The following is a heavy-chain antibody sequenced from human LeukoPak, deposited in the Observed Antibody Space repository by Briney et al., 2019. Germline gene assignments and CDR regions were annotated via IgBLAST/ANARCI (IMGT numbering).Heavy chain of an antibody. CDR1: GGSISSYY. CDR2: IYNSRSN. Sequence: SETLSLTCTVPGGSISSYYWTWIRQPPGKGLEWIGYIYNSRSNNYNPSLKSRVTISVDTSNNQFSLKLNSVTAADTAVYYCARRNILTEGEAFDIWGQGTMVTVSS. CDR3: ARRNILTEGEAFDI. J-gene: IGHJ3*02. V-gene: IGHV4-59*08. D-gene: IGHD3-9*01.